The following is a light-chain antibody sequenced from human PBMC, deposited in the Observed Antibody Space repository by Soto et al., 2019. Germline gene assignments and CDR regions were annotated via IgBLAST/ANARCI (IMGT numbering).Light chain of an antibody. V-gene: IGLV2-14*03. CDR1: SSDVGGYNY. Sequence: QSVLTQPSSVSGSPGQSITISCTGTSSDVGGYNYVSWYQQHPDKAPKLMIYYVSNRPSGVSNRFSGSKSGHTASLTISGLQSEDEADYFCTSYTSYSTLDVFGTGTKLTVL. CDR2: YVS. CDR3: TSYTSYSTLDV. J-gene: IGLJ1*01.